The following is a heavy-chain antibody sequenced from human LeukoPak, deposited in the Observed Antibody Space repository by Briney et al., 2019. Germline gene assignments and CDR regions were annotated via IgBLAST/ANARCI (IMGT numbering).Heavy chain of an antibody. V-gene: IGHV4-30-2*01. CDR3: ARPITIFGVVMDAFDI. Sequence: PSQTLSLTCTVSGGSISSGGYYWSWIRQPPGKGLEWIGYIYHSGSTNYNPSLKSRVTISVDRSKNQFSLKLSSVTAADTAVYYCARPITIFGVVMDAFDIWGQGTMVTVSS. J-gene: IGHJ3*02. CDR2: IYHSGST. CDR1: GGSISSGGYY. D-gene: IGHD3-3*01.